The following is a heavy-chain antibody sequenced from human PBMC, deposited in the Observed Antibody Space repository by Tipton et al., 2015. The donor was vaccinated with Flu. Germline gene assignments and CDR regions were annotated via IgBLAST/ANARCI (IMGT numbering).Heavy chain of an antibody. CDR1: GGSISGSSYY. D-gene: IGHD1-1*01. V-gene: IGHV4-39*07. CDR3: ASGLNWLIDY. J-gene: IGHJ4*02. CDR2: IYYSGST. Sequence: TLSLTCTVSGGSISGSSYYWGWIRQPPGKGLEWIGSIYYSGSTYYNPSLKSRVTISVDTSKNQFSLKLSSVTAADTAVYYCASGLNWLIDYWGQGTLVTVSS.